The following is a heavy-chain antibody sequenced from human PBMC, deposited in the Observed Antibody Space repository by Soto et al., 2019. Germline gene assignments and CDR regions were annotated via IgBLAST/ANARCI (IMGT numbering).Heavy chain of an antibody. CDR1: GGTFSSYA. J-gene: IGHJ6*02. CDR2: IIPIFGTA. Sequence: SVKVSCKASGGTFSSYAISWVRQAPGQGLEWMGGIIPIFGTANYAQKFQGRVTIIADESTSTAYMELSSLRSEDTAVYYCASGGEWLVSPPLRDYYYGMDVWGQGTTVTVSS. D-gene: IGHD3-3*01. V-gene: IGHV1-69*13. CDR3: ASGGEWLVSPPLRDYYYGMDV.